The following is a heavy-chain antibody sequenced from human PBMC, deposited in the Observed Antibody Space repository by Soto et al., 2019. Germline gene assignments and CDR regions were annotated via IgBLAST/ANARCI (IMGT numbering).Heavy chain of an antibody. CDR1: GYTFTSYA. CDR3: ARGTWAGTTSRNPMIDY. V-gene: IGHV1-3*01. CDR2: INAGNGNT. J-gene: IGHJ4*02. Sequence: GASVKVSCKASGYTFTSYAMHWVRQAPGQRLEWMGWINAGNGNTKYSQKFQGRVTITRDTSASTAYMELSSLRSEDTAVYYCARGTWAGTTSRNPMIDYWGQGTRVTVSS. D-gene: IGHD1-7*01.